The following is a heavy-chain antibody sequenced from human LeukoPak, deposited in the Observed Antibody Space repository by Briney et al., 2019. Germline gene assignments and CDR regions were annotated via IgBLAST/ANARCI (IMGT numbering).Heavy chain of an antibody. CDR2: INPTGGGT. D-gene: IGHD3-10*01. CDR3: AREFLPYYGSGNWFDP. Sequence: ASVKVSCKASGYTFTSYYMHWVRQAPGQGLEWMGLINPTGGGTNYAQKFQGRVTMTRDTSISTAYMELSRLRSDDTAVYYCAREFLPYYGSGNWFDPWGQGTLVTVSS. V-gene: IGHV1-2*06. J-gene: IGHJ5*02. CDR1: GYTFTSYY.